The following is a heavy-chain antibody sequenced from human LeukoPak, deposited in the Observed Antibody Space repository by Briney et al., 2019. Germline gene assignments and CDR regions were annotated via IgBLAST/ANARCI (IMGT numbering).Heavy chain of an antibody. J-gene: IGHJ5*02. CDR1: GGTFSSYA. D-gene: IGHD3-22*01. CDR2: IIPILGIA. V-gene: IGHV1-69*04. Sequence: SVKVSCKASGGTFSSYAISWVRQAPGQGLEWMGRIIPILGIANYAQKFQGRVTITAGKSTSTAYMELSSLRSEDTAVYYCARDLPPSDSSGYSGFDPWGQGTLVTVSS. CDR3: ARDLPPSDSSGYSGFDP.